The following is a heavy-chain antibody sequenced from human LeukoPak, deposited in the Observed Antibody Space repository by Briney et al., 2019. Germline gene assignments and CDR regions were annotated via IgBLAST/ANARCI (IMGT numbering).Heavy chain of an antibody. CDR3: ARAYHSSWYLNWFDP. V-gene: IGHV4-4*07. CDR1: GGSISSYY. J-gene: IGHJ5*02. Sequence: SETLSLTCTVSGGSISSYYWSWIRQPAGKGLEWIGRIYTSGSTNYNPSLKSRVTISVDTSKNQFSLKLSSVTAADTAVYYCARAYHSSWYLNWFDPWGQGTLVTVSS. D-gene: IGHD6-13*01. CDR2: IYTSGST.